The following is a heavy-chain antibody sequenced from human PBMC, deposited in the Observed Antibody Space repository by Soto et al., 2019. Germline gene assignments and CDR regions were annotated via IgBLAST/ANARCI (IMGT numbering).Heavy chain of an antibody. D-gene: IGHD1-1*01. CDR2: INAGNGNT. J-gene: IGHJ3*02. CDR3: AREGYTFGPGAVSGAFDI. CDR1: GYTFTSYA. V-gene: IGHV1-3*01. Sequence: GASVKVSCKASGYTFTSYAMHWVRQAPGQRLEWMGWINAGNGNTNYAQKFQERVTITRDESTNTAYMELSSLRSEDTAIYFCAREGYTFGPGAVSGAFDIWGQGTMVTVSS.